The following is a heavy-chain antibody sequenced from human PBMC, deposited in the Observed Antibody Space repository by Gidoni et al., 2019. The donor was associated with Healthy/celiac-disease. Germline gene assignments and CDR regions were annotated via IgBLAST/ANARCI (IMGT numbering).Heavy chain of an antibody. Sequence: EVQLVESGGGWVQPGRSLRLSCAASGFTFDDYAMHWVRQAPGKGLAWVSCISWNSGSIGYADSVKGRFTISRDNAKNSLYLQMTSLRAEDTALYYCAKDIGPYYGMDVWGQGTTVTVSS. CDR3: AKDIGPYYGMDV. V-gene: IGHV3-9*01. CDR2: ISWNSGSI. J-gene: IGHJ6*02. CDR1: GFTFDDYA.